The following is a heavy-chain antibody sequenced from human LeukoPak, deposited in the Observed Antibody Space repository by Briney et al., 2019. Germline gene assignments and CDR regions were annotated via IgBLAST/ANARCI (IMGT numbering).Heavy chain of an antibody. J-gene: IGHJ4*02. CDR1: GFTFGSYW. D-gene: IGHD6-19*01. CDR3: ARWIAVADYYDY. CDR2: INSDGSST. Sequence: PGGSLRLSCAASGFTFGSYWMHWVRQAPGKGLVWVSRINSDGSSTSYADSVKGRFTISRDNAKNTLYLQMNSLRAEDTAVYYCARWIAVADYYDYWGQGTLVTVSS. V-gene: IGHV3-74*01.